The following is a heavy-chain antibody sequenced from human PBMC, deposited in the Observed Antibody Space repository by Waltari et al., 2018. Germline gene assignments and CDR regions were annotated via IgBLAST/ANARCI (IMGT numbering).Heavy chain of an antibody. D-gene: IGHD4-4*01. Sequence: EVQLVESGGGLVKPGGSLRLPCAAPGFTFSSYSMNWVRQAPGKGLEWVSSISSSSSYIYYADSVKGRFTISRDNAKNSLYLQMNSLRAEDTAVYYCARDLQDDYSNYDGTYYYYYYMDVWGKGTTVTVSS. V-gene: IGHV3-21*01. J-gene: IGHJ6*03. CDR1: GFTFSSYS. CDR3: ARDLQDDYSNYDGTYYYYYYMDV. CDR2: ISSSSSYI.